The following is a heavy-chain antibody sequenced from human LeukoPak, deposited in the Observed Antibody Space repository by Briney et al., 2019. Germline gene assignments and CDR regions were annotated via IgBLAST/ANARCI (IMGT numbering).Heavy chain of an antibody. Sequence: AGGSLRLSCAASGFTFSSHSMNWVRQAPGKGLEWVSYISSSSTIYYADSVKGRFTISRDNAKNSLYLQMNSLRDEDTAVYYCARAGYPYWGQGTLVTVSS. V-gene: IGHV3-48*02. CDR2: ISSSSTI. CDR1: GFTFSSHS. D-gene: IGHD6-25*01. J-gene: IGHJ4*02. CDR3: ARAGYPY.